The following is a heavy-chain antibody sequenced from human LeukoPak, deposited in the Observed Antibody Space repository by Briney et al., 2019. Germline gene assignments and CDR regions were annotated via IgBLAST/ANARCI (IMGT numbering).Heavy chain of an antibody. D-gene: IGHD2-21*02. CDR3: ARDLGCGGDCYSFDY. Sequence: ASVKVSCKASGYTFTSYYMHWVRQAPGQGLEWMGIINPSGGSTSYAQKFQGRVTMTRDTSTSTVYMELSSLRSEDTAVYYCARDLGCGGDCYSFDYWGQGTLVTVSS. J-gene: IGHJ4*02. V-gene: IGHV1-46*01. CDR2: INPSGGST. CDR1: GYTFTSYY.